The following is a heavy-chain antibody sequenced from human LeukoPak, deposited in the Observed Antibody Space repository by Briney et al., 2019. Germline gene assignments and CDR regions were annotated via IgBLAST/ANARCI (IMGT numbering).Heavy chain of an antibody. CDR3: PRLREPIEEWLSPSGDYYMDV. D-gene: IGHD3-3*01. V-gene: IGHV4-38-2*01. CDR1: GFSISSGYY. J-gene: IGHJ6*03. CDR2: IYHSGST. Sequence: PSETLSLTCAVSGFSISSGYYWGCIRQPPGKVQEWIGSIYHSGSTYYNPSLKSRVTISVDTSKNQFSLQLSSVTAADTAVYYWPRLREPIEEWLSPSGDYYMDVWGKGTTVTVSS.